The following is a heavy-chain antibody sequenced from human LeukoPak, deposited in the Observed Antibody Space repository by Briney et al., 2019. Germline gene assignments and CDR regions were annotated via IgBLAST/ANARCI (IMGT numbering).Heavy chain of an antibody. J-gene: IGHJ4*02. CDR3: AREEPRTYYFDY. CDR2: VYVSHDTT. V-gene: IGHV1-46*01. D-gene: IGHD1-14*01. Sequence: GASVKVSCKASGYTFSSYYIHWFRQAPGQGPEYMGAVYVSHDTTWSAQKFKGRLTMTRDMSTNTVYMELRSLTSEDTAVYYCAREEPRTYYFDYWGQGTLVAVSS. CDR1: GYTFSSYY.